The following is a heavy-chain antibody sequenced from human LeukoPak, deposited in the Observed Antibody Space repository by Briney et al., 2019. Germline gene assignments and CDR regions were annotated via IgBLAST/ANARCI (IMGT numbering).Heavy chain of an antibody. CDR3: ATYSSLNRREFQY. CDR1: GFAFSNNW. D-gene: IGHD3-22*01. V-gene: IGHV3-7*01. J-gene: IGHJ1*01. CDR2: IKRDGSEK. Sequence: GGSLRPSCEGSGFAFSNNWMGWVRQAPGKGRQWVANIKRDGSEKYYVDAVKRRFTISRDNAKNSLYLQMNSLRAEDTAVYYCATYSSLNRREFQYWGQGTLLTVSS.